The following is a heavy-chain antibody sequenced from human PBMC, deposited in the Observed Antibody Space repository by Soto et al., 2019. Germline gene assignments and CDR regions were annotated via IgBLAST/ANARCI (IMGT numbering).Heavy chain of an antibody. V-gene: IGHV3-21*01. Sequence: GGSLRLSCVASGFTFSSYSMNWVRQAPGKGLEWVSSISSSSSYIYYADSVKGRFTISRDNAKNSLYLQMNSLRAEDTAVYYCARDHTIFGVVSPPHGMDVWGQGTTVTVSS. CDR3: ARDHTIFGVVSPPHGMDV. CDR1: GFTFSSYS. CDR2: ISSSSSYI. J-gene: IGHJ6*02. D-gene: IGHD3-3*01.